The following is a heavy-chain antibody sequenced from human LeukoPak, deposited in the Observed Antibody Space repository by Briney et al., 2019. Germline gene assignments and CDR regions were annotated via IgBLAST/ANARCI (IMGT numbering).Heavy chain of an antibody. D-gene: IGHD3-16*02. V-gene: IGHV6-1*01. CDR3: AREAVVIDY. J-gene: IGHJ4*02. Sequence: SQTLSLTCAISGDTVSSNSAAWNWLSQSPSRGLEWLGRTYYRSRWYNDYALSVKSRITVNPDTSKNQFSLLLNSVTPEDTAVYYCAREAVVIDYWGQGTLVTVSS. CDR2: TYYRSRWYN. CDR1: GDTVSSNSAA.